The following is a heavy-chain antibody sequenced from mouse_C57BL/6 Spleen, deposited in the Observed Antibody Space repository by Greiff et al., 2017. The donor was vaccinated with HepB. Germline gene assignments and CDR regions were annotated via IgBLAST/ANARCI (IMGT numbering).Heavy chain of an antibody. J-gene: IGHJ3*01. V-gene: IGHV1-78*01. D-gene: IGHD2-4*01. Sequence: QVQLQQSDAELVKPGASVKISCKVSGYTFTDHTIHWMKQRPEQGLEWIGYIYPRDGSTKYNEKFKGKATLTADKSSSTAYMQLNSLTSEDSAVYFCAREENYDYDWPGFAYWGQGTLVTVSA. CDR2: IYPRDGST. CDR3: AREENYDYDWPGFAY. CDR1: GYTFTDHT.